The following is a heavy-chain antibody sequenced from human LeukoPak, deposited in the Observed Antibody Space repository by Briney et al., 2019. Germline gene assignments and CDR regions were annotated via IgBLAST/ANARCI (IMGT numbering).Heavy chain of an antibody. J-gene: IGHJ4*02. V-gene: IGHV4-30-4*08. CDR3: ARDRGGSQDY. CDR1: GGSISSGDYY. CDR2: ICYSGST. D-gene: IGHD1-26*01. Sequence: SQTLSLTCTVSGGSISSGDYYWSWIRQPPGKGLEWIVYICYSGSTYYNPSLKSRVTISVDTSKNQFSLKLSSVTAADTAVYYCARDRGGSQDYWGQGTLVTVSS.